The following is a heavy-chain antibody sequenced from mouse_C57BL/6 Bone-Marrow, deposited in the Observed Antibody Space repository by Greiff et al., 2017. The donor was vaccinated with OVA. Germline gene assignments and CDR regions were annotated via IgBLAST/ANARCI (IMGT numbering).Heavy chain of an antibody. CDR1: GYTFTSYW. Sequence: QVQLQQPGAELVMPGASVKLSCKASGYTFTSYWMHWVKQRPGQGLEWIGEIDPSDSYTNYNQKFKGKSTLTVDKSSSIAYMQLSSLTSEDSAVYYCARGDYYGSRTEFAYWGQGTLVTVSA. CDR2: IDPSDSYT. V-gene: IGHV1-69*01. D-gene: IGHD1-1*01. J-gene: IGHJ3*01. CDR3: ARGDYYGSRTEFAY.